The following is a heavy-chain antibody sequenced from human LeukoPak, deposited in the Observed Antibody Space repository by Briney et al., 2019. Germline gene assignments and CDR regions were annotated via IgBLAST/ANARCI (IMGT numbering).Heavy chain of an antibody. V-gene: IGHV3-33*06. Sequence: PGGSLRLSCAASGFSFGTYGMNWVRQAPGKGLEWVAVIWDDGTTKYYADSVKGRFTISRDNSKNTLYLQMNSLRAEDTAMYYCVKDLFRSTYYFDYWGQGILVTVSS. CDR3: VKDLFRSTYYFDY. D-gene: IGHD2-2*01. CDR2: IWDDGTTK. J-gene: IGHJ4*02. CDR1: GFSFGTYG.